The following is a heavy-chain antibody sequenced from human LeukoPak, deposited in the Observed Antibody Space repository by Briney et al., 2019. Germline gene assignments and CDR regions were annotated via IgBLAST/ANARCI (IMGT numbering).Heavy chain of an antibody. CDR1: GGSIRSYY. CDR2: IYTSGST. Sequence: SETLSLTCTVPGGSIRSYYWSWIRQPAGKGLEWIGRIYTSGSTNYNPSLKSRVTMSVDTSEIQFSLKLSSVTAADTAVYYCARAYSSGEYAFDIWGQGTMVTVSS. D-gene: IGHD6-19*01. V-gene: IGHV4-4*07. CDR3: ARAYSSGEYAFDI. J-gene: IGHJ3*02.